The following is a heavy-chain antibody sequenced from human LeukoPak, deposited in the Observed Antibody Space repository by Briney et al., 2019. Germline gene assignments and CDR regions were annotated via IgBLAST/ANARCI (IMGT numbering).Heavy chain of an antibody. Sequence: GASVKVSCTASGYTFTSYAMNWVRHAPGQGLEWMGWINTNTGNPTYAQGFTGRFVFSLDTSVSTAYLQISSLKAEDTAVYYCARDPGDPMTTVTPSDDYWGQGTLVTVSS. V-gene: IGHV7-4-1*02. CDR1: GYTFTSYA. CDR3: ARDPGDPMTTVTPSDDY. J-gene: IGHJ4*02. CDR2: INTNTGNP. D-gene: IGHD4-17*01.